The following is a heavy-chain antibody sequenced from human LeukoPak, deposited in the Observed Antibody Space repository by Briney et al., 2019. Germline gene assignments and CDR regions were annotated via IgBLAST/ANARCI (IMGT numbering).Heavy chain of an antibody. CDR1: GASISSGTYS. V-gene: IGHV4-30-2*01. CDR3: ARGDGSGSGRWFDP. J-gene: IGHJ5*02. CDR2: IYHTGST. Sequence: SETLSLTCTASGASISSGTYSWSWIRQPPGEGLEWIGYIYHTGSTYYNPSLKGRVTISVDRSKNQFSLNLNFVTAADTALYYCARGDGSGSGRWFDPWGQGTLITVSS. D-gene: IGHD3-10*01.